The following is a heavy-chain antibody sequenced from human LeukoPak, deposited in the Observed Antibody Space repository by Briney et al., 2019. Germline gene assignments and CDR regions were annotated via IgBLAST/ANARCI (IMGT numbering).Heavy chain of an antibody. CDR2: INHSGST. V-gene: IGHV4-34*01. CDR3: ASITMVRGVTGPNYYYYYYMDV. CDR1: GGSFSGYY. J-gene: IGHJ6*03. Sequence: PSETLSLTCAVYGGSFSGYYWSWIRQPPGKGLEWIGEINHSGSTNYNPSLKSRVTISVDTSKNQFSLKLSSVTAADTAVYYCASITMVRGVTGPNYYYYYYMDVWGKGTTVTISS. D-gene: IGHD3-10*01.